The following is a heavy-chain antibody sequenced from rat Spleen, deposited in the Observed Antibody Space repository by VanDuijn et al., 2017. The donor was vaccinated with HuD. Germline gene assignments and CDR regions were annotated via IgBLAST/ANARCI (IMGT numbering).Heavy chain of an antibody. CDR2: LIYDGSST. J-gene: IGHJ2*01. CDR1: GFTFSDYY. V-gene: IGHV5-22*01. D-gene: IGHD2-1*01. CDR3: TRDSDIPTYFFDY. Sequence: EVQLVETGGGLVQPGRTLKLSCEASGFTFSDYYMAWVRQAPKKGLEWVATLIYDGSSTYYRDSVKGRFTISRDNAKSTLYLQMNSLRSEDTAIYYCTRDSDIPTYFFDYWGQGVMVTVSS.